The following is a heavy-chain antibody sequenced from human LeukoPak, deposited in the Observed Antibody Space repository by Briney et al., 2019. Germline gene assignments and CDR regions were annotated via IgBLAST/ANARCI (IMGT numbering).Heavy chain of an antibody. CDR1: GFTFTSSA. CDR2: IVVGSGNT. V-gene: IGHV1-58*02. Sequence: ASVKVSCKASGFTFTSSAMQWVRQARGQRLEWIGWIVVGSGNTNYAQKFQERVTITRDMSTSTAYMELSSLRSEDTAVYYCAAAHQGDRLHFDYWGQGTLVTVSS. CDR3: AAAHQGDRLHFDY. D-gene: IGHD2-21*02. J-gene: IGHJ4*02.